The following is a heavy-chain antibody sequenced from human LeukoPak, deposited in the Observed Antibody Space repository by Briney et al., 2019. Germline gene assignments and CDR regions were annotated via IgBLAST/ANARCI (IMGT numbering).Heavy chain of an antibody. D-gene: IGHD3-22*01. Sequence: SETLSLTCTVSGGSIISYYWSWVRQSAGKGLEWIGRIYPSGSTEYNTSLKSRVTMSVDMSKKQFSLKLSSVTAADTAVYYCARLGYYDSSGRDYWGQGTLVTVSS. V-gene: IGHV4-4*07. CDR1: GGSIISYY. CDR3: ARLGYYDSSGRDY. CDR2: IYPSGST. J-gene: IGHJ4*02.